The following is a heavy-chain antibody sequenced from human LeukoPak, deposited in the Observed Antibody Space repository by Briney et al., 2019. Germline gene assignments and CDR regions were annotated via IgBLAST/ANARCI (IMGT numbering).Heavy chain of an antibody. J-gene: IGHJ4*02. CDR1: GFTFSSYA. V-gene: IGHV3-30*04. D-gene: IGHD1-20*01. CDR3: ARGPFRPSAYNWNFFDY. CDR2: ISYDGSNK. Sequence: PGGSLRLSCAASGFTFSSYAMHWVRQAPGKGLEWVAVISYDGSNKYYADSVKGRFTISRDNSKNTLYLQMNSLRAEDTAVYYCARGPFRPSAYNWNFFDYWGQGTLVTVSS.